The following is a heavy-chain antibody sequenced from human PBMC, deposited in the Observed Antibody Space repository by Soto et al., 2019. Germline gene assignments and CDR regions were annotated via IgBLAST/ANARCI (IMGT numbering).Heavy chain of an antibody. D-gene: IGHD2-15*01. CDR2: IIPIFGTA. V-gene: IGHV1-69*12. CDR3: AREVVVAATGWFDP. CDR1: GGTFSSYA. Sequence: QVQLVQSGAEVKKPGSSVKVSCKASGGTFSSYAISWVRQSPGQGLEWMGGIIPIFGTANYAQKCQGRVKITADESTSTAYMELSSLRSEDTAVYYCAREVVVAATGWFDPWGQGTLVTVSS. J-gene: IGHJ5*02.